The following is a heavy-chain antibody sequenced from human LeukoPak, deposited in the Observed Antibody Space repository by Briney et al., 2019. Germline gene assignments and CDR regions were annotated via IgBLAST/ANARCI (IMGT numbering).Heavy chain of an antibody. J-gene: IGHJ5*02. V-gene: IGHV1-46*01. Sequence: GASVKVSCKASGYTFTSYYMHWVRQAPGQGLEWMGIINPSGGSTSYAQKFQGRVTMTRDTSTSTVYMELSSLRSEDTAVYYCARAFRRWTQQTADTDWFDPWGQGTLVTVSS. CDR1: GYTFTSYY. CDR3: ARAFRRWTQQTADTDWFDP. CDR2: INPSGGST. D-gene: IGHD5-18*01.